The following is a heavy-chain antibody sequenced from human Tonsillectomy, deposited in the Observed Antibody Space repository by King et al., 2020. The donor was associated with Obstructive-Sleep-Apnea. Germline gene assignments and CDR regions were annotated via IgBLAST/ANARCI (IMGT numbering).Heavy chain of an antibody. Sequence: QLVQSGAEVKKPGSSVKVSCKGSGGTFRSYAMSWVRQAPGQGVEWMGGIIPIFGTANYAQKFQGGVTITADESTSTAYMELSSLRSEDTAVYYCARDLRLGDYGGYYGMDVWGQGTTVTVSS. D-gene: IGHD3-16*01. CDR1: GGTFRSYA. J-gene: IGHJ6*02. CDR3: ARDLRLGDYGGYYGMDV. CDR2: IIPIFGTA. V-gene: IGHV1-69*12.